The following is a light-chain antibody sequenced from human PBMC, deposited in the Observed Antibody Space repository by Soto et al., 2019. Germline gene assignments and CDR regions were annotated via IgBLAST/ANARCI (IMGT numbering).Light chain of an antibody. Sequence: EIVLTQSPGTLSLSPGERATLSCRASQSVPSHLAWCQQRPRHPPRLLIYGASCRATAVPDRFRGSGSGTDFILTTSRLEPGEVALFYCWQYCSSPPLTFGAGTKVEIK. CDR1: QSVPSH. CDR2: GAS. V-gene: IGKV3-20*01. CDR3: WQYCSSPPLT. J-gene: IGKJ4*01.